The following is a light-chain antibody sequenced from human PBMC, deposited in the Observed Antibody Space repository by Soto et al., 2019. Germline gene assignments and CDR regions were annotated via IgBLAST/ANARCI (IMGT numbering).Light chain of an antibody. Sequence: DIVLTHSPLSLPVTPGEPASISCRPGQSLLSSNGNNYLDWYLQKPGQSPQLLIYLGSNRASGVPDRFSGSGSGTDFTLKISRVEAEDVGVYYCMQALQTPWTFGQGTKVDIK. CDR1: QSLLSSNGNNY. CDR3: MQALQTPWT. J-gene: IGKJ1*01. V-gene: IGKV2-28*01. CDR2: LGS.